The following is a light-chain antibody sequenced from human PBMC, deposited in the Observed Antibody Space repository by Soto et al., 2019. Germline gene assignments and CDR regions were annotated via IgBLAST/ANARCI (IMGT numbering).Light chain of an antibody. J-gene: IGLJ1*01. CDR2: DVS. CDR1: SSDVGGYNY. CDR3: SSYTSSSTLYV. V-gene: IGLV2-14*01. Sequence: QSLLTQPASVSGSPGQSITISCTGTSSDVGGYNYVSWYQQHPGKAPKLMIYDVSNRPSGVSNRFSGSKSGNTAPLTISGLQAEDEADYYCSSYTSSSTLYVFGTGTKVTVL.